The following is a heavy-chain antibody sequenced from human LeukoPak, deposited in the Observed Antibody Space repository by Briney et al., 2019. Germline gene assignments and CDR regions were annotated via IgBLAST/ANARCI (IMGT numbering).Heavy chain of an antibody. V-gene: IGHV3-7*02. CDR1: GFTFSNYW. CDR2: IKQDGSEK. CDR3: AKNNGGAFDI. J-gene: IGHJ3*02. D-gene: IGHD4-23*01. Sequence: PGGSLRLSCAASGFTFSNYWMSWVRQPPGKELEWVASIKQDGSEKPSVDSVKGRFTVSRDNAKNSLYLQMNSLRAEDTAVYYCAKNNGGAFDIWGQGTMVTVSS.